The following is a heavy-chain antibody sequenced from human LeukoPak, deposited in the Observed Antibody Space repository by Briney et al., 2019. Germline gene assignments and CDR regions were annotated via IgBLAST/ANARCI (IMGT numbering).Heavy chain of an antibody. D-gene: IGHD4-11*01. CDR2: MNPNSGNT. CDR3: ARGVSLYSNCGD. J-gene: IGHJ4*02. V-gene: IGHV1-8*01. CDR1: GYTFTSYD. Sequence: ASVKVSCKASGYTFTSYDINWVRQATGQGLEWMGWMNPNSGNTGYAQKFQGRVTMTRNTSISTAYMELSSLRSEDTAVYYCARGVSLYSNCGDWGQGTLVTVSS.